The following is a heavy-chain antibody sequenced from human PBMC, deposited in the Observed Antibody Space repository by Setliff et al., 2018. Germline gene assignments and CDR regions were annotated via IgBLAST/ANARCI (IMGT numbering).Heavy chain of an antibody. D-gene: IGHD2-15*01. J-gene: IGHJ6*04. Sequence: GGSLRLSCAASGFTFSSYWMSWVRQAPGKGPQWVSAISGDSLHIYYTDSVKGRFTISRDNSKNTLYLQMNSLRAEDTAVYYCAKDEYCSGGSCYWTDYWGKGTTVTVSS. CDR3: AKDEYCSGGSCYWTDY. CDR2: ISGDSLHI. V-gene: IGHV3-23*01. CDR1: GFTFSSYW.